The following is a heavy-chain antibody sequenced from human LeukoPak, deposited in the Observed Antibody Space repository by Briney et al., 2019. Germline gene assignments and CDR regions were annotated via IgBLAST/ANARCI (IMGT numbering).Heavy chain of an antibody. D-gene: IGHD3-22*01. Sequence: PSETLSLTCAVYGVSFSGYYWSWIRQPPGKGLEWIGEINHSGSTNYHPSLKNRVTISVNTPKNHFSLKQISVTAADAPVYYCAIGTRWLNYWGQGTLVTVSS. CDR3: AIGTRWLNY. J-gene: IGHJ4*02. V-gene: IGHV4-34*01. CDR1: GVSFSGYY. CDR2: INHSGST.